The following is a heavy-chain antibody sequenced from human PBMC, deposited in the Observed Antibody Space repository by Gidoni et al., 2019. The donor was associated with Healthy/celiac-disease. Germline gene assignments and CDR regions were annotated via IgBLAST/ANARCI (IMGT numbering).Heavy chain of an antibody. J-gene: IGHJ4*02. Sequence: EVQLLEAGGGLVQPGWSLRISCAACGFTFSSYSMSWVRQAPGKGLEWVSAIRGSAGRTYYADSVKGRFTISRDNSKNTLYLQMNSLRAEDTAVYYCAKYWDYGDYKDYFDYWGQGTLVTVSS. V-gene: IGHV3-23*01. CDR3: AKYWDYGDYKDYFDY. CDR1: GFTFSSYS. CDR2: IRGSAGRT. D-gene: IGHD4-17*01.